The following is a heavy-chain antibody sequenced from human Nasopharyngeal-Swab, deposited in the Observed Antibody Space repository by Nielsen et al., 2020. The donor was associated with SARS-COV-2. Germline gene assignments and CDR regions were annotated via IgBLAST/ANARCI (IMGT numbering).Heavy chain of an antibody. CDR3: AKEGATGWFDP. V-gene: IGHV4-59*11. CDR1: GVSISSQY. CDR2: ISHNSGT. Sequence: SETLSLTCTVSGVSISSQYWSWIRQPPGKGLEWIGYISHNSGTNYKPSLKSRVTIFMDTSKNQFSLRLRSVSAADTAVYSCAKEGATGWFDPWGQGTLVTVSS. J-gene: IGHJ5*02.